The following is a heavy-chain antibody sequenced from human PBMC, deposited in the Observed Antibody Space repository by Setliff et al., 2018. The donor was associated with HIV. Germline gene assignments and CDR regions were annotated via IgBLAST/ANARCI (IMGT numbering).Heavy chain of an antibody. D-gene: IGHD6-19*01. J-gene: IGHJ4*02. CDR2: MYYTGST. CDR3: ARDGGSSGWYFVLGYSDY. V-gene: IGHV4-39*02. Sequence: KTSETLSLTCTVSGGSTDSGSYYWAWIRQPPGKGLEWIGSMYYTGSTYYNPSLKSRVTISIDTSKNQFSLKLNSVTAADTAMYYCARDGGSSGWYFVLGYSDYWGPGTPVTVSS. CDR1: GGSTDSGSYY.